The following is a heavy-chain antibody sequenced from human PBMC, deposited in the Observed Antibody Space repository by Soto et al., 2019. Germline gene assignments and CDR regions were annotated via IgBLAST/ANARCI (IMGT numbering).Heavy chain of an antibody. CDR1: GFTVSSNY. D-gene: IGHD4-17*01. J-gene: IGHJ3*02. Sequence: GSLRLSCAASGFTVSSNYMSWVRPAPGKGLEWVSVIYSGGSTYYADSVKGRFTISRDNSKNTLYLQMNSLRAEDTAVYYCARNDYGDYRDAFDIWGQGTMVTVSS. V-gene: IGHV3-53*01. CDR3: ARNDYGDYRDAFDI. CDR2: IYSGGST.